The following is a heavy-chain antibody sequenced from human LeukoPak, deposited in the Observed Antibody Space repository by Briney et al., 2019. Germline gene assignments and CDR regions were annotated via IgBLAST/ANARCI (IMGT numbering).Heavy chain of an antibody. CDR3: ARVPSSGYYYDEYYFDY. CDR2: ISGSGGST. Sequence: GGSLRLSCAASGFTFSSYAMSWVRQAPGKGLEWVSAISGSGGSTYYADSVKGRFTISRDNAKNSLYLQMNSLRAGDTAVYYCARVPSSGYYYDEYYFDYWGQGTLVTVSS. J-gene: IGHJ4*02. V-gene: IGHV3-23*01. CDR1: GFTFSSYA. D-gene: IGHD3-22*01.